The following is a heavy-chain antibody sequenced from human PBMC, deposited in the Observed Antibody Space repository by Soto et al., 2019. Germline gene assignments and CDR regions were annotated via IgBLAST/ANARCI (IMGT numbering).Heavy chain of an antibody. CDR1: GFNFRTYG. D-gene: IGHD6-13*01. Sequence: GGSLRLSCAASGFNFRTYGMNWVRRAPGGGLEWVASISSSGSFVYYADSVKGRFTISRDNAEKSLYLQMNSLRAEDTALYYCAREPEGIAAALDYWGQGTLVTVSS. V-gene: IGHV3-21*01. CDR3: AREPEGIAAALDY. CDR2: ISSSGSFV. J-gene: IGHJ4*02.